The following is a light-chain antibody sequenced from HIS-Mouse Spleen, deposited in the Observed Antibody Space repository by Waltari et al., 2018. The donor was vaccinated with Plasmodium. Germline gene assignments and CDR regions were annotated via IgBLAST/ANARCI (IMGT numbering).Light chain of an antibody. J-gene: IGKJ4*01. CDR3: QQYDNLPLT. CDR2: DAS. V-gene: IGKV1-33*01. CDR1: QDISNH. Sequence: DIQMTQSPSSLSASVGDRVTITCPASQDISNHLNWYQQKPGKAPKLLIYDASNLETGVPSRFSGSGSGTDFTFTISSLQPEDIATYYCQQYDNLPLTFGGGTKVEIK.